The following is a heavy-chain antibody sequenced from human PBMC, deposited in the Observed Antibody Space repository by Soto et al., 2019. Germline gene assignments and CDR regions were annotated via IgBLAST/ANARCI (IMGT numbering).Heavy chain of an antibody. CDR3: ARDSDLTDAFDI. V-gene: IGHV4-59*12. D-gene: IGHD3-10*01. CDR2: IYYSGST. CDR1: GGSLSSYY. J-gene: IGHJ3*02. Sequence: PSETLSLTCVVSGGSLSSYYWSWIRQPPGKGLEWIGYIYYSGSTNYNPSLKSRVTISVDTSKNQFSLKLSSVTAADTAVYYCARDSDLTDAFDIWGQGTMVTVSS.